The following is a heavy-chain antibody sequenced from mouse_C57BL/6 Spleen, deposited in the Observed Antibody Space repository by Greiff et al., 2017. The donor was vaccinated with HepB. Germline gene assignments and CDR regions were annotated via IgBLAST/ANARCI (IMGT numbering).Heavy chain of an antibody. J-gene: IGHJ3*01. CDR1: GYTFTSYW. D-gene: IGHD2-1*01. CDR3: ARKGIYGNSPFAY. CDR2: IDPSDSET. Sequence: QVQLQQPGAELVRPGSSVKLSCKASGYTFTSYWMHWVKQRPIQGLEWIGNIDPSDSETHYNQKFKDKATLTVDKSSSTAYMQLSSLTSEDSAVYYCARKGIYGNSPFAYWGQGTMVTVSA. V-gene: IGHV1-52*01.